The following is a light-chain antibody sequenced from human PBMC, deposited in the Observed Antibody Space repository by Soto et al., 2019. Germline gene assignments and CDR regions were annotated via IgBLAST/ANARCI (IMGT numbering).Light chain of an antibody. CDR2: KAS. Sequence: DTVMTQSPSSVSASIGDRVILTCRASRDISTWLAWYQQKPGQAPKLLISKASNLQSGVPSRFSGSGSGRELTLIISSLQPDDFATYFCHQANSFPRPFGQGTKVDIX. J-gene: IGKJ1*01. V-gene: IGKV1-12*01. CDR1: RDISTW. CDR3: HQANSFPRP.